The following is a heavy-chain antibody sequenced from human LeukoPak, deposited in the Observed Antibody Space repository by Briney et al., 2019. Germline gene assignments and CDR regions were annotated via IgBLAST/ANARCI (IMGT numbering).Heavy chain of an antibody. CDR1: GFTFSSYW. CDR3: ARPYYDFWSGPRANYYMDV. V-gene: IGHV3-74*01. J-gene: IGHJ6*03. CDR2: INTDGSST. D-gene: IGHD3-3*01. Sequence: PGGSLRLSCAASGFTFSSYWMHWVRQAPGKGLVWVSRINTDGSSTSYADSVKGRFTISRDNAKNTLYLQMNSLRAEDTAVYYCARPYYDFWSGPRANYYMDVWGKGTTVTVSS.